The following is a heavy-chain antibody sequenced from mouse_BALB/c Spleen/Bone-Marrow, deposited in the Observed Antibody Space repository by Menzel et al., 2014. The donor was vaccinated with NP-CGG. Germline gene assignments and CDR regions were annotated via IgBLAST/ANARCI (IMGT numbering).Heavy chain of an antibody. J-gene: IGHJ4*01. CDR1: GFTFSSFG. D-gene: IGHD1-1*01. Sequence: EVKLVESGGGLVQPGGSRKLSCAASGFTFSSFGMHWVRQAPEKGLEWVAYISSGSSTXYYADTVKGRFTISRDNPKNTLFLQMTSLRSEDTAMYYCARSGYYGSSPYYAMDYWGQGTSVTVSS. CDR3: ARSGYYGSSPYYAMDY. V-gene: IGHV5-17*02. CDR2: ISSGSSTX.